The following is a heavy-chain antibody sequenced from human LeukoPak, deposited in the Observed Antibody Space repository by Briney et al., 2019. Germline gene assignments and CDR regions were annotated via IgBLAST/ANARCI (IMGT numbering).Heavy chain of an antibody. CDR1: GFTFSSYN. CDR2: ISSRSSYI. CDR3: ARAYPYYDFWSGYYSGGYYFDY. J-gene: IGHJ4*02. V-gene: IGHV3-21*01. Sequence: PGGSLRLSCAASGFTFSSYNMKWVRQAPGKGLEWVSSISSRSSYIFYADSVKGRFTISRDNAKKSLYLQMNSLRAEDTAVYYCARAYPYYDFWSGYYSGGYYFDYWGQGTLVTVSS. D-gene: IGHD3-3*01.